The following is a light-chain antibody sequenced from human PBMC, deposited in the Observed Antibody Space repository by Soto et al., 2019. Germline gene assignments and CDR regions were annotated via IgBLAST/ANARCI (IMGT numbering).Light chain of an antibody. CDR3: HQRQSWPRT. Sequence: EIVMNQSPATVSVSPGERATLSCRASQSVSSSYLAWYQQKPGQAPRLLIYGASSRAAGIPARFSASGTGTDFTLTISDVQPEDFAVYYCHQRQSWPRTFGQGTKVDIK. CDR1: QSVSSSY. CDR2: GAS. J-gene: IGKJ1*01. V-gene: IGKV3D-20*02.